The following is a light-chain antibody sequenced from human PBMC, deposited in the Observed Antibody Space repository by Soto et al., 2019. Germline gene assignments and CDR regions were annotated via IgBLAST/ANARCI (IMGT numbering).Light chain of an antibody. CDR2: RSD. Sequence: QSVLTQSPSASGTPGQRVTIACSGSSSNIGSYHVNWYRHLPRAAPKLLIFRSDPRPPGVPDRFSGAKSGTTASLAISGLLSGDEADYYCAGWDASSYGVVFGGGTKVTVL. V-gene: IGLV1-44*01. CDR1: SSNIGSYH. CDR3: AGWDASSYGVV. J-gene: IGLJ2*01.